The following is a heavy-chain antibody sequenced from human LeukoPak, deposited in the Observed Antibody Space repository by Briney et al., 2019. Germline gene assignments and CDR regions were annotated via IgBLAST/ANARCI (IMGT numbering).Heavy chain of an antibody. CDR1: GYTFTGYY. D-gene: IGHD1-26*01. J-gene: IGHJ4*02. V-gene: IGHV3-30*04. Sequence: SCKASGYTFTGYYIHWVRQAPGKGLEWVAVISSDASITYYADSVKGRFTVSRDNSKDTLYLQMNSLRGEDTAVYYCAKERQEGATPFDYWGQGSLVTVSS. CDR2: ISSDASIT. CDR3: AKERQEGATPFDY.